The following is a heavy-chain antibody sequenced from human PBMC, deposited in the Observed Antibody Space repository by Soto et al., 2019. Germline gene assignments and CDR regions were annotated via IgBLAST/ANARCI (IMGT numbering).Heavy chain of an antibody. V-gene: IGHV2-70*12. Sequence: SGPTLVNPTQTLTLTCTFSGFSLSTSGMCVNWIRQPPGKALEWLARIDWDDDKYYSTSLKTRLTISKDTSKNQVVLTMTNVEPVDTATYFCARTKLQSYYGLVDWGQGTTVTVSS. CDR1: GFSLSTSGMC. CDR3: ARTKLQSYYGLVD. J-gene: IGHJ6*02. CDR2: IDWDDDK. D-gene: IGHD3-10*01.